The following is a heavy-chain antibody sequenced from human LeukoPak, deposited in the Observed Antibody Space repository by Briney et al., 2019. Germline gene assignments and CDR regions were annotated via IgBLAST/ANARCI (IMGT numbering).Heavy chain of an antibody. CDR1: GFTFSSYA. Sequence: PGGSLRLSCAASGFTFSSYAMSWVRQAPGEGLEWVLGISGSGGSTYYAASVKGRFTISRDNSKNKLFLQMNSLRAEDTAVYYCAISGGYWAWAHWGQGTLVTVSS. D-gene: IGHD1-26*01. V-gene: IGHV3-23*01. CDR3: AISGGYWAWAH. J-gene: IGHJ4*02. CDR2: ISGSGGST.